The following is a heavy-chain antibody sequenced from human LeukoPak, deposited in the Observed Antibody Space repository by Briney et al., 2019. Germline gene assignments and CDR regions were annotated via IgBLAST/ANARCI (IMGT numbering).Heavy chain of an antibody. CDR2: ISGGGGGT. CDR1: GFTFSSYA. Sequence: GGSLRLSCAASGFTFSSYAMSWVRQAPGKGLEWVSAISGGGGGTYYPDSVKGRFTISRDNSKNTLYLQMSSLRAEDTAVYYCATSTPLGTYYFDYWGQGTLVTVSS. CDR3: ATSTPLGTYYFDY. D-gene: IGHD1-14*01. V-gene: IGHV3-23*01. J-gene: IGHJ4*02.